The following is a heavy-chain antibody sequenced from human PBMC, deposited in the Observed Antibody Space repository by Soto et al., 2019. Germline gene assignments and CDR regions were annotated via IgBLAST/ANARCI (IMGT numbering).Heavy chain of an antibody. V-gene: IGHV1-8*02. CDR2: MNPGSGDT. D-gene: IGHD5-18*01. CDR1: GYTFTNND. Sequence: ASVKVSCKASGYTFTNNDVSWVRQATGQGLEWMGWMNPGSGDTGYAQKFQGRVTMTRDISIATAYMELNSLTSEDAAIYYCARMESFGSLNWFDPWGQGTLVTVSS. J-gene: IGHJ5*02. CDR3: ARMESFGSLNWFDP.